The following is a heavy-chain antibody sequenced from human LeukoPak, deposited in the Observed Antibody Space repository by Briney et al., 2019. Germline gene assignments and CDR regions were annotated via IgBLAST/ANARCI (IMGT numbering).Heavy chain of an antibody. CDR3: TTGNLGYCSGGSCYGDAFDI. J-gene: IGHJ3*02. D-gene: IGHD2-15*01. CDR2: IKSKTDSGTT. CDR1: GFTFSNAW. V-gene: IGHV3-15*01. Sequence: GGSLRLSCAASGFTFSNAWMSWVRQAPGKGLEWVGRIKSKTDSGTTDYAAPVKGRFTISRDDSKNTLYLQMNSLKTEDTAVYYCTTGNLGYCSGGSCYGDAFDIWGQGTMVTVSS.